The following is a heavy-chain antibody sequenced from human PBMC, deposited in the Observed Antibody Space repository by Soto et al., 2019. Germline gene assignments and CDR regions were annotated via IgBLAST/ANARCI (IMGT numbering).Heavy chain of an antibody. CDR3: AKGFRGGTYYYYYGMDV. CDR1: GFTFSSYA. J-gene: IGHJ6*02. Sequence: GGSLRLSCAASGFTFSSYAMSWVRQAPGKGLEWVSAISGSGGSTYYADSVKGRFTTSRDNSKNTLYLQMNSLRAEDTAVYYCAKGFRGGTYYYYYGMDVWGQGTTVTVSS. V-gene: IGHV3-23*01. D-gene: IGHD2-21*01. CDR2: ISGSGGST.